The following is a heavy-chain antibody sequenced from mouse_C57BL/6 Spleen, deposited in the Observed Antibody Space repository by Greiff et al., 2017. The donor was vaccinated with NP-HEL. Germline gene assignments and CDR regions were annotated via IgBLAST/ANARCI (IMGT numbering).Heavy chain of an antibody. Sequence: EVNVVESGGGLVKPGGSLKLSCAASGFTFSSYAMSWVRQTPEKRLEWVATISDGGSYTYYPDNVKGRFTISRDNAKNNLYLQMSHLKSEDTAMYYCARDGITTVVGVFDYWGQGTTLTVSS. V-gene: IGHV5-4*01. D-gene: IGHD1-1*01. J-gene: IGHJ2*01. CDR1: GFTFSSYA. CDR3: ARDGITTVVGVFDY. CDR2: ISDGGSYT.